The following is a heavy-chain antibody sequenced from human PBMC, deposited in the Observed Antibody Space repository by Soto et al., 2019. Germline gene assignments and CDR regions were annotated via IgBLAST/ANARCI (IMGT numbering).Heavy chain of an antibody. D-gene: IGHD1-26*01. CDR2: ISYDGSNK. Sequence: QVQLVESGGGVVQPGRSLRLSCAASGFTFSSYAMHWVRQAPGKGLEWVAVISYDGSNKYYADSVKGRFTISRDNSKNTLYLQMNSLRAEDTAVYYCVAWELLFDDYWGQGTLVTVSS. J-gene: IGHJ4*02. CDR3: VAWELLFDDY. V-gene: IGHV3-30-3*01. CDR1: GFTFSSYA.